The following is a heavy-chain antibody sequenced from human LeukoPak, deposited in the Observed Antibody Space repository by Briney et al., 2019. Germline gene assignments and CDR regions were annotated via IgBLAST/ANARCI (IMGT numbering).Heavy chain of an antibody. J-gene: IGHJ6*02. D-gene: IGHD3-10*01. CDR3: AWYGVTHGLDV. V-gene: IGHV3-7*01. CDR2: IKQDGSEK. Sequence: GGSLRLSCAASGFTFSSYWMSWVRQAPGKGLEWVANIKQDGSEKYYVDSVRGRFTISRDNAKNSLYLQMNSLRAEDTAIYYCAWYGVTHGLDVWGQGTTVTVSS. CDR1: GFTFSSYW.